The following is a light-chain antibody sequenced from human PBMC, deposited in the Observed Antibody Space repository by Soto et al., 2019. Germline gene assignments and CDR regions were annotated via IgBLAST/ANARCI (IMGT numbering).Light chain of an antibody. Sequence: QSALTQPASVSGSPAQSITISCTGSSSDVGGSGLVSWYQFHPGKAPKLLIFEGTKRPSGVSDRFSGSKSGNTASLTISGLQAEDEADYHCCSYAGTRTSWVFGTGTKLTVL. CDR1: SSDVGGSGL. CDR2: EGT. CDR3: CSYAGTRTSWV. J-gene: IGLJ1*01. V-gene: IGLV2-23*01.